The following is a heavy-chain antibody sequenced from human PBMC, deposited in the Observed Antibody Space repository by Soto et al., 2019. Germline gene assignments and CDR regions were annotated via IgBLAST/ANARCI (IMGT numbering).Heavy chain of an antibody. V-gene: IGHV4-34*01. J-gene: IGHJ4*02. CDR3: ARGRIRRSLTGYTFDY. CDR2: INHSGST. CDR1: GGSFSGCY. Sequence: PSETLSLTCAVYGGSFSGCYWSWIRQPPGKGLEWIGEINHSGSTNYNPSLKSRVTISVDTSKNQFSLKLSSVTAADTAVYYCARGRIRRSLTGYTFDYWGQGTLVTVSS. D-gene: IGHD3-9*01.